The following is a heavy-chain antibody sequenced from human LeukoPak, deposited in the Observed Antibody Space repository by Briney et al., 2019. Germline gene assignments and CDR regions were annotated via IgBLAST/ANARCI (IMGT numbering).Heavy chain of an antibody. CDR3: ATQVVVAATRWFDP. D-gene: IGHD2-15*01. Sequence: SETLSLTCTVSGGSISSSSYYWGWIRQPPGKGLEWIGEINHSGSTNYNPSLKSRVTISVDTSKNQFSLKLSSVTAADTAVYYCATQVVVAATRWFDPWGQGTLVTVSS. J-gene: IGHJ5*02. CDR1: GGSISSSSYY. CDR2: INHSGST. V-gene: IGHV4-39*07.